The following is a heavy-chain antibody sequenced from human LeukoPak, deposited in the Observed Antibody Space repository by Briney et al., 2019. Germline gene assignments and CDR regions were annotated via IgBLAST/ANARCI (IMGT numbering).Heavy chain of an antibody. V-gene: IGHV1-18*01. CDR3: ASCLGAYVD. D-gene: IGHD3-16*01. Sequence: ASVKVSCKVSGDPFPSYGFSWVRQAPGQGLEWVGWVSTYNGNTNYGQKFQDRVTMTTDTSTNTAYMELRSLRSDDTAVYFCASCLGAYVDWGQGTLITVSS. CDR2: VSTYNGNT. J-gene: IGHJ4*02. CDR1: GDPFPSYG.